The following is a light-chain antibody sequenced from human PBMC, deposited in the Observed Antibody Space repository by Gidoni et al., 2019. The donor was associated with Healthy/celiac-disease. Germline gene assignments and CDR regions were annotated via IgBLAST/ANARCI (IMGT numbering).Light chain of an antibody. CDR3: QQYNNWPWT. CDR1: QSVSSN. Sequence: EIVMTQSPATLSVSPGERATLSCRASQSVSSNLAWYQQKPGQAPRLLIYGASTRATGIPARFSGSGSGTEFTLTISSLQSEDFAVYYCQQYNNWPWTFGKGTKVKSN. V-gene: IGKV3-15*01. J-gene: IGKJ1*01. CDR2: GAS.